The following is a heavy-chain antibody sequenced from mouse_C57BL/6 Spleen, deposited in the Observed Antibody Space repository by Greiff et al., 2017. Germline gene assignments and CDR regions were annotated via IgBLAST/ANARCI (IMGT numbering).Heavy chain of an antibody. CDR2: IRNKANGYST. J-gene: IGHJ1*03. D-gene: IGHD1-1*01. CDR3: ARYDYGSSYDWCFDV. CDR1: GFTFTDYY. V-gene: IGHV7-3*01. Sequence: EVKLVESGGGLVQPGGSLSLSCAASGFTFTDYYMSWVRQPPGKALEWLGFIRNKANGYSTEYSASVKGRFTISRDNSQSILYLQMNALRAEDSATYYCARYDYGSSYDWCFDVWGTGTTVTVSS.